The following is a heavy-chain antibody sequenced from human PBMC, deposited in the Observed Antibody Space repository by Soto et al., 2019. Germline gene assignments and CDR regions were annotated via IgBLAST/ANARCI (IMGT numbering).Heavy chain of an antibody. D-gene: IGHD3-10*01. CDR3: VRDLNGSGDD. V-gene: IGHV4-59*01. J-gene: IGHJ4*02. CDR1: CGSTTSDY. CDR2: IFHSLGA. Sequence: ETLSLTSTDSCGSTTSDYWSLIRQPPGKGLEWLGYIFHSLGAKYNPSLGSRGTISLDTSKNQLYLSLRSVTAADTDIYFCVRDLNGSGDDWGQGTLVTVSS.